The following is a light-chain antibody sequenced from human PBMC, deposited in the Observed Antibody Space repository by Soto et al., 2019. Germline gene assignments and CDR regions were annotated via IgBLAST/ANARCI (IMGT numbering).Light chain of an antibody. V-gene: IGLV2-14*01. Sequence: QSALTQPASVSGPPGQSITISCTGTSSDVGAYNYVSWYQHHPGKAPRLVIYDVTNRPSGISVRFSGSKSGNTASLTISGLLAEDEADYYCTSYTSTSTYVFGTGTKLTVL. CDR1: SSDVGAYNY. CDR2: DVT. J-gene: IGLJ1*01. CDR3: TSYTSTSTYV.